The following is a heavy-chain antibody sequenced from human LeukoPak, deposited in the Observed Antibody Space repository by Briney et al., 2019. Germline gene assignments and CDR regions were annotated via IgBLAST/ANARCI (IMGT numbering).Heavy chain of an antibody. J-gene: IGHJ4*02. CDR3: AKRSGAPNNFDY. CDR1: GFTFDEHA. CDR2: ISGDGANG. D-gene: IGHD1-1*01. Sequence: GRTLRLSCATSGFTFDEHAMPWVRQVPGTGLEGVSLISGDGANGYYADSVKCRFTISRHNSRNSLFMQMNSLRTEGTGLYFCAKRSGAPNNFDYWGERVLVTVSS. V-gene: IGHV3-43*02.